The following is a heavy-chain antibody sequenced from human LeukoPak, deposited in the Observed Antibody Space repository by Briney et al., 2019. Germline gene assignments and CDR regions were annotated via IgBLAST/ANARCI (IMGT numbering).Heavy chain of an antibody. V-gene: IGHV4-59*01. CDR2: IYYSGST. CDR3: AGGVSDFWSGYYGSSDY. J-gene: IGHJ4*02. CDR1: GGSISRYY. D-gene: IGHD3-3*01. Sequence: SETLSLTCTVSGGSISRYYWSWIQQPPGKGLEWIGYIYYSGSTNYNPSLKSRVTISVDTSKNQFSLKLSSVTAADTAVYYCAGGVSDFWSGYYGSSDYWGQGTLVTVSS.